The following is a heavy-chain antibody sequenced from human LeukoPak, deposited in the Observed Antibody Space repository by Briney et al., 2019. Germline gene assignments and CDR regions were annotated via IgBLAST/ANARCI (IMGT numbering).Heavy chain of an antibody. CDR3: ARDLHPRYYLPDY. D-gene: IGHD1-26*01. J-gene: IGHJ4*02. V-gene: IGHV3-7*04. Sequence: GGSLRLSCAASGLNFNTYWMTWVRQAPGKGLEWVASIKEDGSETYYVDSVKGRFTISRDNAKNSLYLQMSSLRAEDTAVYYCARDLHPRYYLPDYWGQGTLVTVSS. CDR2: IKEDGSET. CDR1: GLNFNTYW.